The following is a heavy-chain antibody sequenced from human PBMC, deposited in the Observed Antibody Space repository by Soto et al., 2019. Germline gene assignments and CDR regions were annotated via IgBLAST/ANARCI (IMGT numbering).Heavy chain of an antibody. Sequence: ETLSLTCAVYGGSFSGYYWSWIRQPPGKGLEWIGEINHSGSTNYNPSLKSRVTISVDTSKNQFSLKLSSVTAADTAVYYCARVGIAAAATKPYNWFDPWGQGTLVTVSS. V-gene: IGHV4-34*01. D-gene: IGHD6-13*01. CDR2: INHSGST. J-gene: IGHJ5*02. CDR3: ARVGIAAAATKPYNWFDP. CDR1: GGSFSGYY.